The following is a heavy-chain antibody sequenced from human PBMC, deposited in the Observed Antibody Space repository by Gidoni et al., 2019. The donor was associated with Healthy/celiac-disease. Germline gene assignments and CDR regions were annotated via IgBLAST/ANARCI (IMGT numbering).Heavy chain of an antibody. CDR1: GGTFSSYA. CDR3: ARGTLSSYSAARPLRDVSYYGMDV. J-gene: IGHJ6*02. D-gene: IGHD6-6*01. V-gene: IGHV1-69*01. CDR2: IIPIFGTA. Sequence: QVQLVQSGAEVKKPGSSVKVSCKASGGTFSSYAISWVRQAPGQGLEWMGGIIPIFGTANYAQKFQGRVTITADESTSTAYMELSSLRSEDTAVYYCARGTLSSYSAARPLRDVSYYGMDVWGQGTTVTVSS.